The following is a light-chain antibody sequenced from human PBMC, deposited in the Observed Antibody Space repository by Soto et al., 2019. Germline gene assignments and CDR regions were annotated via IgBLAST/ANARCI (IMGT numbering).Light chain of an antibody. CDR1: QSVSRK. Sequence: EIVMTQSPATLSVSPWERATLSCRASQSVSRKLAWYQQTRGQAPRLLIYGASNRATGIPDRFSGSGSGTDFTLTISRLEPEDFAVYYCQQYGISYTFGQGTKVDIK. CDR2: GAS. CDR3: QQYGISYT. J-gene: IGKJ2*01. V-gene: IGKV3-20*01.